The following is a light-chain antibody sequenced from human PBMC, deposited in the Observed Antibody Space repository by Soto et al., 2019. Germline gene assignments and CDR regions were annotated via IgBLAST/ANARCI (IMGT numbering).Light chain of an antibody. Sequence: QSVLTQPPSASGSPGQSVTISCTGTSSDIGAYDFVCWYQQHPGKAPKLIIYDVTKRPSGVPDRISGSKSGNTASLTVSGLRAEDEADYYCTSYAGSSTPVVFGGGTKLTVL. CDR2: DVT. CDR3: TSYAGSSTPVV. J-gene: IGLJ2*01. CDR1: SSDIGAYDF. V-gene: IGLV2-8*01.